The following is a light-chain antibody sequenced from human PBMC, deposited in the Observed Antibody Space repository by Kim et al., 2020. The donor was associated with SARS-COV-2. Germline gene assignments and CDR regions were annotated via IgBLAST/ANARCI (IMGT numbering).Light chain of an antibody. CDR3: QSYDSSLNWV. CDR1: SSNIGAGYD. J-gene: IGLJ3*02. CDR2: GNS. Sequence: GQRVTIACTGSSSNIGAGYDVHWYQQIPGTAPKLLIYGNSNRPSGVPDRFSGSKSGTSASLAITGLQAEDEADYYCQSYDSSLNWVFGGGTQLTVL. V-gene: IGLV1-40*01.